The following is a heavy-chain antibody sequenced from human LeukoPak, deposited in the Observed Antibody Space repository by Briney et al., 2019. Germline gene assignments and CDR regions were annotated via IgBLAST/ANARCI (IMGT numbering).Heavy chain of an antibody. CDR2: IYYSGST. Sequence: SETLSLTCTVSGGSISSSSYYWGWIRQPPGKGLEWIGSIYYSGSTYYNPSLKSRVTISVDTSKNQFSLKLSSVTAADTAVYYCAGLSWCSGAVFYWGQGTLVTVSS. V-gene: IGHV4-39*01. J-gene: IGHJ4*02. D-gene: IGHD2-15*01. CDR3: AGLSWCSGAVFY. CDR1: GGSISSSSYY.